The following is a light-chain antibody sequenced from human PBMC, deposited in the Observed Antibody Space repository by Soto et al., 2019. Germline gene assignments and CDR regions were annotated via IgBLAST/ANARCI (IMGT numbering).Light chain of an antibody. Sequence: QSVLTQPPSVPAAPGQKVTVSCSGSSSNIGNNDVSWYQQFPGTSPKLLIYDNYKRPSGIPDRFSGSKSGTSATLGITGLQTGDEADYYCGTWDSSLSAEVFGGGTKLTVL. CDR1: SSNIGNND. J-gene: IGLJ3*02. V-gene: IGLV1-51*01. CDR2: DNY. CDR3: GTWDSSLSAEV.